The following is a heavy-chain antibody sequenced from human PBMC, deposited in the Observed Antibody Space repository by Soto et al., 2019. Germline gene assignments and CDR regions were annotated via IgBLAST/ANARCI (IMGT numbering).Heavy chain of an antibody. CDR1: GASISSPDYY. V-gene: IGHV4-30-4*01. J-gene: IGHJ4*02. Sequence: SETLSLTCTVSGASISSPDYYWSWSRQPPGKGLEWIGYIYYSGITYYNPSLKSRVSISVDTSKNHFSLRLNSVTAADTAVYYCARGLYSSTWYGDFDSWGQGTLVTVSS. D-gene: IGHD6-13*01. CDR3: ARGLYSSTWYGDFDS. CDR2: IYYSGIT.